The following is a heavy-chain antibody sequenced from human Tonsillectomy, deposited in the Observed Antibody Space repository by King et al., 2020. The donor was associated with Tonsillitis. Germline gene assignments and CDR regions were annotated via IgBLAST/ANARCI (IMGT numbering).Heavy chain of an antibody. CDR3: SRDYCGGDCYFEDY. CDR2: IWSDGSHK. CDR1: GFTFSHYG. J-gene: IGHJ4*02. D-gene: IGHD2-21*02. V-gene: IGHV3-33*08. Sequence: VQLVESGGGVVQPGRSLRLSCAASGFTFSHYGMHWVRQAPGKGLEGVAGIWSDGSHKHYADSVKGRFIISRDNSKNTLYLQMNSLRAEDTAVYYCSRDYCGGDCYFEDYWGQGTLITVSS.